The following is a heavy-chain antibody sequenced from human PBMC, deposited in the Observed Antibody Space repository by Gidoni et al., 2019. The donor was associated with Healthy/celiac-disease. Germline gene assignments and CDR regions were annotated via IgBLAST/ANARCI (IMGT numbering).Heavy chain of an antibody. CDR1: GFTFSSYG. CDR3: ARDRGYYDSSGYSWYYFDY. V-gene: IGHV3-33*01. D-gene: IGHD3-22*01. Sequence: QVQLVESGGGVVQPGRSLRLSCAASGFTFSSYGMHWVRQAPGKGLEWVAVIWYDGSNKYYADSVKGRFTISRDNSKNTLYLQMNSLRAEDTAVYYCARDRGYYDSSGYSWYYFDYWGQGTLVTVSS. CDR2: IWYDGSNK. J-gene: IGHJ4*02.